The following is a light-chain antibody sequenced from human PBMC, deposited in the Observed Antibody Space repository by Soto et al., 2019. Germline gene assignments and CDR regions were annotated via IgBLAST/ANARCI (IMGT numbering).Light chain of an antibody. V-gene: IGKV1-5*03. CDR1: QSISNW. Sequence: DIQMTPSASTLSASVRDKVTITCRASQSISNWLAWSQQKPGTAPNLLIYKASTLQSGVPSRFSGSGSGTEFTLTISSLQPDDSATYYCQQYSDNWTFGQGTKVDIK. CDR3: QQYSDNWT. CDR2: KAS. J-gene: IGKJ1*01.